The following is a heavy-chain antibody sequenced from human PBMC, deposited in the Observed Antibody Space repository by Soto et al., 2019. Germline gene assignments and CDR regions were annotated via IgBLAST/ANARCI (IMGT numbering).Heavy chain of an antibody. D-gene: IGHD6-13*01. J-gene: IGHJ1*01. CDR3: ARDPYTNSWPGYFHH. CDR2: IKQDGSEK. CDR1: GFTFSSYW. V-gene: IGHV3-7*03. Sequence: GGSLRLSCAASGFTFSSYWMSWVRQAPGKGLEWVANIKQDGSEKYYVDSVKGRFTISRDNAKNSLYLQMNSLRAEDMAVYYCARDPYTNSWPGYFHHWGQGTLVTVSS.